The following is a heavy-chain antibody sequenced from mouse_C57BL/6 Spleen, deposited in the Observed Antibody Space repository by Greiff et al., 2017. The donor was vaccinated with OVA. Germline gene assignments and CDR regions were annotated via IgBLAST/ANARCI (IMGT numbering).Heavy chain of an antibody. D-gene: IGHD2-10*01. V-gene: IGHV1-82*01. CDR3: ARSGAYQGYYFDY. J-gene: IGHJ2*01. Sequence: QVQLQQSGPELVKPGASVKISCKASGYAFSSSWMNWVKQRPGKGLEWIGRIYPGDGDTNYNGKFKGKATLTADKSSSTAYMQLSSLTSEDSAVYFCARSGAYQGYYFDYWGQGTTLTVSS. CDR1: GYAFSSSW. CDR2: IYPGDGDT.